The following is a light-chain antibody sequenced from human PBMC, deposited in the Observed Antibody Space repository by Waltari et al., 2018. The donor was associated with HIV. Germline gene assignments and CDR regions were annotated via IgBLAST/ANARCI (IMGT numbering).Light chain of an antibody. CDR2: WAS. J-gene: IGKJ4*01. Sequence: DIVMTQSPDSLAVSLGERATIKCKSSQTVFYSSNNKNYLSWYQQKAGKPPKLIIYWASSRQSGVPDRFSGSGSGTDFTRTISSLQAEDVAVYFCQQTYTIPPTFGGGTKVEIK. CDR3: QQTYTIPPT. CDR1: QTVFYSSNNKNY. V-gene: IGKV4-1*01.